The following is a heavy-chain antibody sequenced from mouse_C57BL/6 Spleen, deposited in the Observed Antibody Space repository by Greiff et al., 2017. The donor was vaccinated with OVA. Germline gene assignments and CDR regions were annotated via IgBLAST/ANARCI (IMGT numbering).Heavy chain of an antibody. V-gene: IGHV6-3*01. CDR1: GFTFSNYW. J-gene: IGHJ4*01. Sequence: EVKLEESGGGLVQPGGSMKLSCVASGFTFSNYWMNWVRQSPEKGLEWVAQIRLKSDNYATHYAESVKGRFTISRDDSKGSVYLQMNNLRAEDTGIYYCTGGVVAKDYAMDYWGQGTSVTVSS. CDR3: TGGVVAKDYAMDY. D-gene: IGHD1-1*01. CDR2: IRLKSDNYAT.